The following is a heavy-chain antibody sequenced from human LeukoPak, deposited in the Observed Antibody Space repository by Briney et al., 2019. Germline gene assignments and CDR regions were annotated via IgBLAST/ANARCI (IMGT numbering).Heavy chain of an antibody. CDR2: ISAYNGNT. CDR3: ARRSSSWYGGLPYYYYGMDV. CDR1: GYTFTSYY. Sequence: ASVKVSCKASGYTFTSYYMHWVRQAPGQGLEWMGWISAYNGNTNYAQKLQGRVTMTTDTSTSTAYMELRSLRSDDTAVYYCARRSSSWYGGLPYYYYGMDVWGQGTTVTVSS. J-gene: IGHJ6*02. V-gene: IGHV1-18*04. D-gene: IGHD6-13*01.